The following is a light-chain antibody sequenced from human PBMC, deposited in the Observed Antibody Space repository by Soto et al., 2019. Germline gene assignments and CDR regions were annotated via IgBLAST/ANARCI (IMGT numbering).Light chain of an antibody. CDR2: EVT. Sequence: QSALTQTPSTSGSPGQSVAISCTGTSSDVGGYNDVSWYQQHPGKAPKLMIYEVTKRPSGVPDRFSGSKSGNTASLTVSGLQADDEADYYCSSKAGSNNLGVVFGGGTKLTVL. CDR3: SSKAGSNNLGVV. CDR1: SSDVGGYND. J-gene: IGLJ2*01. V-gene: IGLV2-8*01.